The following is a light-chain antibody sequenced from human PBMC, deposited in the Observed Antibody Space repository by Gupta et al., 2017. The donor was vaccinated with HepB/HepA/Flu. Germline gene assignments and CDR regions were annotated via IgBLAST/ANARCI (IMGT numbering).Light chain of an antibody. Sequence: QSVLTHPPSASGTPGQRVIISCSGTHSNIGTNFMYWFQQFPGTAPKPLIFRSNQRPSGVPERFSGSKSGTSASLAISGLRSEDEADYYCVAWDDTLGGWVFGGGTKLTVL. CDR2: RSN. J-gene: IGLJ3*02. CDR3: VAWDDTLGGWV. V-gene: IGLV1-47*01. CDR1: HSNIGTNF.